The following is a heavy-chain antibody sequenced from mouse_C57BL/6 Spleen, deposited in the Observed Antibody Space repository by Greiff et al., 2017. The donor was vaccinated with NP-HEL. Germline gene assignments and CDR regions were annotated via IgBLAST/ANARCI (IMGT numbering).Heavy chain of an antibody. Sequence: VKLVASGAELARPGASVKLSCKASGYTFTSYGISWVKQRTGQGLEWIGEIYPRSGNTYYNEKFKGKATLTADKSSSTAYMELRSLTSEDSAVYFCAVYYGSSPWYFDVWGTGTTVTVSS. J-gene: IGHJ1*03. V-gene: IGHV1-81*01. D-gene: IGHD1-1*01. CDR2: IYPRSGNT. CDR1: GYTFTSYG. CDR3: AVYYGSSPWYFDV.